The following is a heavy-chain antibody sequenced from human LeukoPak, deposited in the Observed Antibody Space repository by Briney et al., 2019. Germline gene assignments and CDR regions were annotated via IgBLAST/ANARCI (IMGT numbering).Heavy chain of an antibody. CDR2: ISSSSSYI. CDR1: GSTFISYR. Sequence: GGSLRLSCEASGSTFISYRMNWVGQAPGKGLEWVSSISSSSSYIYYADSVKGRFTISRDNAKNSLYLQMNSLRAEDTAVYYCARGLGDYDAFDIWGQGAMVTVSS. CDR3: ARGLGDYDAFDI. J-gene: IGHJ3*02. V-gene: IGHV3-21*01. D-gene: IGHD4-17*01.